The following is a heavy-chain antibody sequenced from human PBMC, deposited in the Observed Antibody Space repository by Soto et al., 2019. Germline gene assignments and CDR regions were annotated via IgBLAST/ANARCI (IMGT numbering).Heavy chain of an antibody. J-gene: IGHJ4*02. D-gene: IGHD6-13*01. Sequence: PGGSLRLSCAASGFTFSSYGMHCVRQSPGKGLEWVSAISGSGDSTYYADSVKGRFTISRDNSKNTLYLQMNSLRAEDTAVYYCAKEYSSCWYYPDYWGQGTLVTVSS. CDR1: GFTFSSYG. CDR2: ISGSGDST. CDR3: AKEYSSCWYYPDY. V-gene: IGHV3-23*01.